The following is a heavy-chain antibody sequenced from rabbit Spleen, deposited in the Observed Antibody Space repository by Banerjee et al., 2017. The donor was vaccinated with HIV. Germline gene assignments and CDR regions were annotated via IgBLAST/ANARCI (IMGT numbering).Heavy chain of an antibody. CDR2: IAGSSSDFT. CDR1: GFSFSSSDY. V-gene: IGHV1S45*01. CDR3: ARDTGSSFSSYGMDL. Sequence: QEQLVESGGDLVKPGASLTLTCTASGFSFSSSDYMCWVRQAPGKGLEWISCIAGSSSDFTYSATWAKGRFTISKTSSTTVTLQMTSLTVADTATYFCARDTGSSFSSYGMDLWGPGTLVT. J-gene: IGHJ6*01. D-gene: IGHD8-1*01.